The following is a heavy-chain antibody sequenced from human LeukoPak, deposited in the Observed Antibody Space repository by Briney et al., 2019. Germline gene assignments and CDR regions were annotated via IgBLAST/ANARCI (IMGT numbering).Heavy chain of an antibody. J-gene: IGHJ5*02. CDR3: ARGPNKYDGGNSGSAWFDP. V-gene: IGHV1-8*01. Sequence: GASVKVSCKASGFTFTTYDINWVRQATGQGLEWMGWMNPNSGNTGYAQKFQGRVTMTRNTSISTAYMELSSLRSEDTAVYYCARGPNKYDGGNSGSAWFDPWGQGTLVTVSS. CDR1: GFTFTTYD. CDR2: MNPNSGNT. D-gene: IGHD4-23*01.